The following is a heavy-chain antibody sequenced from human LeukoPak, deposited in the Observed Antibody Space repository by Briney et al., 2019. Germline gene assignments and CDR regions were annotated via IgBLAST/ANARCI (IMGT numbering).Heavy chain of an antibody. V-gene: IGHV4-59*01. J-gene: IGHJ4*02. CDR1: GGSLSPYY. CDR3: ARGNYYFDY. D-gene: IGHD1-7*01. Sequence: PSETLSLTCTVSGGSLSPYYWSWIRQSPGKGLEWIGYISYSGSTNSHPSLKSRVTISVDMSKPQFYLELSSVTAADTAVYYCARGNYYFDYWGQGTLVTVSS. CDR2: ISYSGST.